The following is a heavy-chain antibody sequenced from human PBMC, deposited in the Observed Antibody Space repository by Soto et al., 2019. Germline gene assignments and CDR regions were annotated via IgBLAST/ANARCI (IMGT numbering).Heavy chain of an antibody. D-gene: IGHD2-15*01. Sequence: QVQLQESGPGLVKPSETLSLTCTVSGDSISSYYWSWIRQPAGKGLEWIGRIYISGSTDYNPSLKGRVSMSVDRSKNQFSLKLTSVTAADTAVYYCVRDCSGGGCYSDYVMDVWGQGTTVTVSS. CDR1: GDSISSYY. CDR3: VRDCSGGGCYSDYVMDV. J-gene: IGHJ6*02. CDR2: IYISGST. V-gene: IGHV4-4*07.